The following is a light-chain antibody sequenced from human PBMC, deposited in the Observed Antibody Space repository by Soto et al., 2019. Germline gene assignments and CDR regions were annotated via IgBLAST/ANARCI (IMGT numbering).Light chain of an antibody. CDR3: SSYTSGSTRVV. Sequence: QSVLTQPASVSGSPGQSITISCTGTGSDVGGYNYVSWYQQHPGKAPKVMIYDVSKRPSGISNRFSGSKSGNTASLTISGLQIEDEADYYCSSYTSGSTRVVFGGGTKLT. V-gene: IGLV2-14*03. CDR1: GSDVGGYNY. CDR2: DVS. J-gene: IGLJ2*01.